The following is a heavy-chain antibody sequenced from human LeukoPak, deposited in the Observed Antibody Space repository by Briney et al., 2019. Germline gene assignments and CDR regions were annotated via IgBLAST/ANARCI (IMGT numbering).Heavy chain of an antibody. CDR3: ARDNSVGDTAWWFDP. J-gene: IGHJ5*02. V-gene: IGHV1-46*01. CDR2: INPSGSST. CDR1: GYSFTSYY. D-gene: IGHD1-26*01. Sequence: APVKVSCKASGYSFTSYYMHWVRQAPGQGLEWMGLINPSGSSTSYAQKFQGRLSLTRDMSTSTDYMELSSLRSEDTAVYYCARDNSVGDTAWWFDPWGQGTLVTVSS.